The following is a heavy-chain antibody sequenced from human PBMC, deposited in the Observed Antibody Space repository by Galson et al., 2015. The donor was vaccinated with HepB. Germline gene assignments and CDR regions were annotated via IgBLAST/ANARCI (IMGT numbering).Heavy chain of an antibody. CDR2: ISGSGGST. Sequence: SLRLSCADSGCTFSIYAMSWVRQAPRKGLEWVSAISGSGGSTYYADSVKGRFTISRDNSKNTLYLQMNSLRAEDTAVYYCAKESSITIFGVVMPDAFDIWGQGTMVTVSS. CDR3: AKESSITIFGVVMPDAFDI. J-gene: IGHJ3*02. D-gene: IGHD3-3*01. CDR1: GCTFSIYA. V-gene: IGHV3-23*01.